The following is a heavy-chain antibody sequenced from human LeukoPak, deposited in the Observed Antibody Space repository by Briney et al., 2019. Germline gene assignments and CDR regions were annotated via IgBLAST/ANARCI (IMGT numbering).Heavy chain of an antibody. CDR3: ARMVRGVIIKVPYSDP. V-gene: IGHV3-48*03. CDR2: INHSGGTT. CDR1: GFTFSTYE. D-gene: IGHD3-10*01. J-gene: IGHJ5*02. Sequence: GGSLRLSCAASGFTFSTYEMNWVRQAPGKGLEWVSYINHSGGTTYYADSVKGRFTISRDNAKYSLYLLMSSLRAEDTAVYYCARMVRGVIIKVPYSDPWGQGTQVTVSS.